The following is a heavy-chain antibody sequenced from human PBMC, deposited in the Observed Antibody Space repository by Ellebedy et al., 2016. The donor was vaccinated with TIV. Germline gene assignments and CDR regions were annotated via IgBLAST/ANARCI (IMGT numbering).Heavy chain of an antibody. CDR3: ARDSIVGATTPLFCDF. J-gene: IGHJ4*02. D-gene: IGHD1-26*01. CDR1: GFTFSDYA. V-gene: IGHV3-30*04. CDR2: ISYDGRNK. Sequence: GGSLRLSCVASGFTFSDYALHWVRQAPGKGLEWVALISYDGRNKYYPDSVKGRFTISRDNPKNTLYLQMNSLGPEDTAVYYCARDSIVGATTPLFCDFWGQGTLVTVSS.